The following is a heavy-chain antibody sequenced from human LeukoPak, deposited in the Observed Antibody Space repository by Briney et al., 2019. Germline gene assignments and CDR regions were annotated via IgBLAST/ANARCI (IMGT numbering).Heavy chain of an antibody. D-gene: IGHD4-23*01. CDR1: GFTFSSYS. Sequence: GGSLRLSCAASGFTFSSYSMNWVRQAPGRGLEWVSYISSSSSSIYYADSVKGRFTISRDNAKNSLDLQMNSLRVEDTALYYCARGGSGNSNWFDPWGQGTLVTVSS. CDR3: ARGGSGNSNWFDP. V-gene: IGHV3-48*01. J-gene: IGHJ5*02. CDR2: ISSSSSSI.